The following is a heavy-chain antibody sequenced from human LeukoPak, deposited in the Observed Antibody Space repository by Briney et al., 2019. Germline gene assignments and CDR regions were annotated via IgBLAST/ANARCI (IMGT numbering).Heavy chain of an antibody. D-gene: IGHD3-10*01. CDR2: ILYSGST. CDR3: ARNYYYGSGSYYGDWFDP. V-gene: IGHV4-39*07. CDR1: GGSISTSNYY. J-gene: IGHJ5*02. Sequence: SETLSLTCTVSGGSISTSNYYWGWIRQPPGTGLEWVGNILYSGSTYYSPSLKRRVTISLDTSRNQFSLKLSSVTAADTAVYYCARNYYYGSGSYYGDWFDPWGQGTLVTVSS.